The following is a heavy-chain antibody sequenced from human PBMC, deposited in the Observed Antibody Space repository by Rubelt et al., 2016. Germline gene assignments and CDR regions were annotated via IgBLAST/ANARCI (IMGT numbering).Heavy chain of an antibody. V-gene: IGHV4-34*01. D-gene: IGHD6-13*01. CDR2: INKSGNT. CDR1: GGSFSNYY. Sequence: MRRQQWGAGLFRPSQTLSLTCGVYGGSFSNYYWTWIRQPPGKGLEWIGDINKSGNTDYNPSLKSRVTISVDTSKNQFSLKLSSVTAADTAMYFCAIYSSSLGASLKWGQGTLVTVSS. CDR3: AIYSSSLGASLK. J-gene: IGHJ4*02.